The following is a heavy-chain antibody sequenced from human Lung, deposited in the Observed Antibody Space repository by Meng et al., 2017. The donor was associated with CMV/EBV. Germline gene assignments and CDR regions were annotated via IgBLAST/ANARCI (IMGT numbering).Heavy chain of an antibody. Sequence: GGSXRLXXXXSGYSFTSYWIGWVRQMPGKGLEWMGIIYPGDSDTRYSPSFQGQVTISADKSISTAYLQWSSLKASDTAMYYCARKEESYSSSGFDYWGQGXLVTVSS. CDR3: ARKEESYSSSGFDY. CDR2: IYPGDSDT. V-gene: IGHV5-51*01. J-gene: IGHJ4*02. CDR1: GYSFTSYW. D-gene: IGHD6-6*01.